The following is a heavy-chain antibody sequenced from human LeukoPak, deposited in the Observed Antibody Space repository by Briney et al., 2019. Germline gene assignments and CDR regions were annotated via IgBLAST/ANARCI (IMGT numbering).Heavy chain of an antibody. V-gene: IGHV3-23*01. CDR3: AKSLFTSAAGSGRASDI. CDR1: GFIFKDFP. J-gene: IGHJ3*02. Sequence: GGSLRLSCAVSGFIFKDFPMTWVRQAPGKGLEWLSGTSAGGDLTFHADSLKGRFTISRDNYKNTLYLQMDSLRAEDTAVYYCAKSLFTSAAGSGRASDIWGQGTMVTVSS. CDR2: TSAGGDLT. D-gene: IGHD3-10*01.